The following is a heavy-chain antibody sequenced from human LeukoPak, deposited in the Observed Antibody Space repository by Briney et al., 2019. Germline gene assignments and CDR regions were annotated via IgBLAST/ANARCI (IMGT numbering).Heavy chain of an antibody. V-gene: IGHV3-7*01. CDR2: IKQDGSEK. D-gene: IGHD4-11*01. Sequence: GGSLRLSCAASGFTFSSYWMSWVRQAPGKGLEWVAIIKQDGSEKYYVDSVKGRFTISRDNAKNSLYLQMNSLRAEDTAVYYCATPLPPDYSNGYYYYYYMDVWGKGTTVTVSS. J-gene: IGHJ6*03. CDR1: GFTFSSYW. CDR3: ATPLPPDYSNGYYYYYYMDV.